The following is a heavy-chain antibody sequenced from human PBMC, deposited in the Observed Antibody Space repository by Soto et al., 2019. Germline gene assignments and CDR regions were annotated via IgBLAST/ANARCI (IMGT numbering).Heavy chain of an antibody. CDR2: INNDGSRT. D-gene: IGHD3-3*01. Sequence: PGGSLRLSCAASGFTFSRHWMHWVRQAPGKGLVWVSRINNDGSRTSQVDSVKGRFTISRDNAKNTLYLQMNSLGVEDTAVYYCARGWVERLPRQPPTDYWGQGTLVTVSS. CDR3: ARGWVERLPRQPPTDY. V-gene: IGHV3-74*01. CDR1: GFTFSRHW. J-gene: IGHJ4*02.